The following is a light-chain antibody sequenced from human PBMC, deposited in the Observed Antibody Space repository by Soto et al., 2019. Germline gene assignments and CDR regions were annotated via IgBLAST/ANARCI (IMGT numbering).Light chain of an antibody. V-gene: IGLV2-8*02. CDR3: YSYAGNKYV. CDR2: EVT. Sequence: QSVLTQPPSASRSPGQSVTISCTGTSSDVGGYDYVSWYQQHPGRAPKLIIFEVTKRPSGVPDRFSGSKSANTASLTVSGLQAEDEADYYCYSYAGNKYVFGTGTKVTVL. J-gene: IGLJ1*01. CDR1: SSDVGGYDY.